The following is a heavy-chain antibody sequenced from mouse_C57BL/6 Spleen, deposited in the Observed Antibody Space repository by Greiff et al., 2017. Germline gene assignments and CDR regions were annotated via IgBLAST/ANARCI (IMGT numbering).Heavy chain of an antibody. J-gene: IGHJ3*01. CDR2: IYPRGGNT. Sequence: QVQLKESGAELARPGASVKLSCKASGYTFTSYGISWVKQRTGQGLEWIGEIYPRGGNTYYNEKFKGKATLTADKSSSTAYMELRSLTSEDSAVYFCERVKAWFAYWGQGTLVTVSA. D-gene: IGHD2-2*01. CDR3: ERVKAWFAY. CDR1: GYTFTSYG. V-gene: IGHV1-81*01.